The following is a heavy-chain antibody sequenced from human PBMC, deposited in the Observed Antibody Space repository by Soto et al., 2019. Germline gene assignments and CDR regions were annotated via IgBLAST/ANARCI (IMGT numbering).Heavy chain of an antibody. CDR2: MNPNTGNT. V-gene: IGHV1-8*01. CDR3: ARRKERSGPYYLDY. D-gene: IGHD6-25*01. J-gene: IGHJ4*02. Sequence: QVQLVQSGAEVKKPGASVKVSCKASGYTFATYDFAWVRQATGQGLEWMGWMNPNTGNTAYAQAFRGRVTMTRNTSITTAYMELSSLRSDDTAVYFCARRKERSGPYYLDYWGQGTLVTVSS. CDR1: GYTFATYD.